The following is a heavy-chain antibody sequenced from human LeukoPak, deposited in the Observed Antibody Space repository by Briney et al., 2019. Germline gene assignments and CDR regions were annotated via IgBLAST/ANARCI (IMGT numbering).Heavy chain of an antibody. Sequence: GSLRLSRAASGFTFSSYAMSWVRQAPGKGLEWVSAISGSGGSTYYADSVKGRFTISRDNSKNTLYLQMNSLRAEDTAVYYCAKAEGYSSSWSIYNWFDPWGQGTLVTVSS. V-gene: IGHV3-23*01. CDR2: ISGSGGST. CDR1: GFTFSSYA. J-gene: IGHJ5*02. CDR3: AKAEGYSSSWSIYNWFDP. D-gene: IGHD6-13*01.